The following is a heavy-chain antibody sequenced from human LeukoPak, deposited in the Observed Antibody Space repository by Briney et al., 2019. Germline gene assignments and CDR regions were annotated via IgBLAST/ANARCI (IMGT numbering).Heavy chain of an antibody. Sequence: ASVKVSCKASGYTFTSCYMNWVRQAPGQGLEWRGIINPSGGSTSNAQKFQGRVTMTRDTPTSTVYMEPSSLRSEDTAVYYCARDAVVVVPAADRYYFDYWGQGTLVTVSS. V-gene: IGHV1-46*01. CDR2: INPSGGST. J-gene: IGHJ4*02. CDR3: ARDAVVVVPAADRYYFDY. CDR1: GYTFTSCY. D-gene: IGHD2-2*01.